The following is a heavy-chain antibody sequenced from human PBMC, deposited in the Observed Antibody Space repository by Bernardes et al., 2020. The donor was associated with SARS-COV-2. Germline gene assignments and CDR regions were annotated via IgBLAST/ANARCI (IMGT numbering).Heavy chain of an antibody. CDR3: ARDSPYASSGYTLDF. Sequence: GGSLRLSCAASGFSFNSYNLNWVRQAPGKGLEWVSNIGSGGGTMYYADSVKGRFTISRDNAKNSLYLQMNSLRAEDTAVYYCARDSPYASSGYTLDFWGQGTLVTVSS. J-gene: IGHJ4*02. D-gene: IGHD3-22*01. V-gene: IGHV3-48*01. CDR1: GFSFNSYN. CDR2: IGSGGGTM.